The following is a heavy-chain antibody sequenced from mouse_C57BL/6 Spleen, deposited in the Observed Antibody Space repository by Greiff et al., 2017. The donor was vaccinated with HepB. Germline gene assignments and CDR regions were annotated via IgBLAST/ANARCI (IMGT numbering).Heavy chain of an antibody. CDR3: AGRAYYSNPGYFGV. D-gene: IGHD2-5*01. CDR2: IGPGSGST. V-gene: IGHV1-77*01. Sequence: QVHVKQSGAELVKPGASVKISCKASGYTFTDYYINWVKQRPGQGLEWIGKIGPGSGSTYYNEKFKGKATLTADKSSSTAYMQLSSLTSEDSAVYFCAGRAYYSNPGYFGVWGTGTTVTVSS. J-gene: IGHJ1*03. CDR1: GYTFTDYY.